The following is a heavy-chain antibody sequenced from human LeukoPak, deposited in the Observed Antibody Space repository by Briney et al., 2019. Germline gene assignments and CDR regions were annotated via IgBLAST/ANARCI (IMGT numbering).Heavy chain of an antibody. CDR1: RGSLAVDTHY. V-gene: IGHV4-39*01. CDR3: ARQAFYGGYLKPLDW. D-gene: IGHD4-23*01. J-gene: IGHJ4*02. CDR2: VYYSGST. Sequence: PSETLSLTCTVSRGSLAVDTHYWRWTRQPPGRGLEWFGNVYYSGSTYYTPSFRNRLTIPVHTTKNQFSLRFTSCAAADTGIYSCARQAFYGGYLKPLDWWGPGTLVIVSS.